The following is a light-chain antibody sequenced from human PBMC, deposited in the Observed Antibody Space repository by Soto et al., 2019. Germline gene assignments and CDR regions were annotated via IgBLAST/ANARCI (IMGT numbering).Light chain of an antibody. J-gene: IGLJ2*01. CDR3: SSSSTTLVV. CDR1: SSDVGGYNY. V-gene: IGLV2-14*01. Sequence: QSALTQPASVSASPGQSITISCTGTSSDVGGYNYVSWYQQYPGTAPKLMIHDVSIRPSGVSDRFTGSKSGNTASLSISGLQAEDEADYYCSSSSTTLVVFGGGTKLTVL. CDR2: DVS.